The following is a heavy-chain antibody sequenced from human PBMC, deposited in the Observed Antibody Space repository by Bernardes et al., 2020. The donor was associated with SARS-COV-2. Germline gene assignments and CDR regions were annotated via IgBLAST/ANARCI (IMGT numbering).Heavy chain of an antibody. V-gene: IGHV3-33*01. CDR2: IWYDGSNK. CDR1: GFTFSSYG. Sequence: GGSLRLSCAASGFTFSSYGMHWVRQAPGKGLEWVAVIWYDGSNKYYADSVKGRFTISRDNAKNTLYLQMNSLRAEDTAVYYCARLSGSRDAFDIWGQGTVVTVSS. D-gene: IGHD6-13*01. CDR3: ARLSGSRDAFDI. J-gene: IGHJ3*02.